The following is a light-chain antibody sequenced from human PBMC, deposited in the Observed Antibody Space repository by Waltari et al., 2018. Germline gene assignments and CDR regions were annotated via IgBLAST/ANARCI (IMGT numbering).Light chain of an antibody. V-gene: IGKV2-29*03. CDR2: EVS. CDR1: RSSMDSDGHSY. CDR3: MQGKNLRA. J-gene: IGKJ1*01. Sequence: VMTQTPLSLSVTPGQPAPLPCKSSRSSMDSDGHSYLSWYLQKPGQSPQLLIYEVSNRFSGVPDRFSGSGSGTDFTLKISRVEADDVGIYYCMQGKNLRAFGKGTKVEI.